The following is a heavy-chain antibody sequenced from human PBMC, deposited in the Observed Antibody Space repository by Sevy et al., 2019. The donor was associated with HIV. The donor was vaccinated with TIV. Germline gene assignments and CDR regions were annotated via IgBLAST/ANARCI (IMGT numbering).Heavy chain of an antibody. V-gene: IGHV3-33*01. CDR1: GFTFSSFG. CDR3: ARDFQLPFDY. CDR2: IWFDGSNT. J-gene: IGHJ4*02. Sequence: GGSLRLSCAASGFTFSSFGMHWVRQAPGKGLEWVAVIWFDGSNTYYADSVKGRFTISRDNAKNSLYLQMNSLRAEDTALYYCARDFQLPFDYWGQGALVTVSS.